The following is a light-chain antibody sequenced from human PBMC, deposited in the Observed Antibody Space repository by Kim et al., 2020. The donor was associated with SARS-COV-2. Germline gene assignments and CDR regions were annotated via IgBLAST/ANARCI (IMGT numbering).Light chain of an antibody. CDR1: SLRSYY. J-gene: IGLJ2*01. CDR2: GKN. Sequence: ALGQTVRITCQGDSLRSYYATWYQQKPGQAPLLVIYGKNNRPSGIPDRFSGYSSGSTASLTITGAQAEDEADYYCNSRDNSDNHVLFGGGTQLTVL. V-gene: IGLV3-19*01. CDR3: NSRDNSDNHVL.